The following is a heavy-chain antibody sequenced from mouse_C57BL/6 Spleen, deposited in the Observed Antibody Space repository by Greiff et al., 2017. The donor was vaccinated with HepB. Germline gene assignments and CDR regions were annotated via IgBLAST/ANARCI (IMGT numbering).Heavy chain of an antibody. CDR2: ISYDGSN. Sequence: EVQLQQSGPGLVKPSQSLSLTCSVTGYSITSGYYWNWIRQFPGNKLEWMGYISYDGSNNYNPSLKNRISITRDTSKNQFFLKLNSVTTEDTATYYCAREGPFYYDYDDYFDYWGQGTTLTVSS. D-gene: IGHD2-4*01. CDR3: AREGPFYYDYDDYFDY. V-gene: IGHV3-6*01. J-gene: IGHJ2*01. CDR1: GYSITSGYY.